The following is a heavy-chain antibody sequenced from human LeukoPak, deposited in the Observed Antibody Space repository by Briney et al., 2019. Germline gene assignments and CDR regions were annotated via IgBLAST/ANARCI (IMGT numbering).Heavy chain of an antibody. D-gene: IGHD2-15*01. Sequence: PGGSLRLSCGASGFSSSDYWMTWVRQAPGKGLEWVANINQDGSEEYYVASVKGRFTISRDNAKNSLYLQMTSLRAEDTAVYYCARDGSKSCSGGSCYLNWFDPWGQGTLVTVSS. J-gene: IGHJ5*02. V-gene: IGHV3-7*01. CDR1: GFSSSDYW. CDR3: ARDGSKSCSGGSCYLNWFDP. CDR2: INQDGSEE.